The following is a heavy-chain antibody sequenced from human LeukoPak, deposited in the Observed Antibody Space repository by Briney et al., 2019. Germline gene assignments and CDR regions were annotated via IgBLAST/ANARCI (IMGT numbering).Heavy chain of an antibody. D-gene: IGHD3-10*01. CDR2: FSYSGTT. CDR1: SASINSSPYF. V-gene: IGHV4-39*01. Sequence: SETLSLTCTVSSASINSSPYFWAWIRQSPGKGLEWIGSFSYSGTTYYNPSPKSRVTISVDTSKNQFSLKLNSVTAADTAVFYCAANSADYNTLGSSYKVWGQGTLVTVSS. J-gene: IGHJ4*02. CDR3: AANSADYNTLGSSYKV.